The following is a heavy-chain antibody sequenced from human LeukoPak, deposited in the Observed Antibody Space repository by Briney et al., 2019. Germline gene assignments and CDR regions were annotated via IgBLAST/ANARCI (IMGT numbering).Heavy chain of an antibody. CDR1: GFTFSDYY. V-gene: IGHV3-23*01. J-gene: IGHJ4*02. Sequence: GGSLRLSCAASGFTFSDYYMNWIRQAPGKGLEWVSTISGSGDGIHYADSVKGRFTISRDNSKNTLYLQMNSLRPDDTAIYYCAHPRVSGWFGLFDYWGQGTLVTVSS. D-gene: IGHD6-19*01. CDR2: ISGSGDGI. CDR3: AHPRVSGWFGLFDY.